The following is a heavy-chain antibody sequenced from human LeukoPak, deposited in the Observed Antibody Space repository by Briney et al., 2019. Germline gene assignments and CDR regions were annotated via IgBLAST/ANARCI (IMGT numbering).Heavy chain of an antibody. V-gene: IGHV3-11*04. CDR2: ISSSGRTI. Sequence: GGSLRLSCAASGFTFSDYYMSWIRQAPGEGLEWVSYISSSGRTIYYADPVKGRFTISRDNAKNSLYLQMNSLRADDTAVYYFAREAMVRGVLTAHNFDYWGPGTLVTVSS. CDR3: AREAMVRGVLTAHNFDY. CDR1: GFTFSDYY. J-gene: IGHJ4*02. D-gene: IGHD3-10*01.